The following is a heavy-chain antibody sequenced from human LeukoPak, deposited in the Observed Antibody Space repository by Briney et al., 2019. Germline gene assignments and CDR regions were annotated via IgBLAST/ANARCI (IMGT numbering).Heavy chain of an antibody. CDR2: IGGSGAGS. J-gene: IGHJ4*02. V-gene: IGHV3-23*01. Sequence: PGGSLRLSCAASGFTFSNYAMSWVRQAPGKGLEWVSAIGGSGAGSYYADSVKGRFTISRDNSKNTLFLQMNRLRAEDTAVYYCAKGAYGDFWGGYPQDYWGQGTLVTVSS. CDR1: GFTFSNYA. CDR3: AKGAYGDFWGGYPQDY. D-gene: IGHD3-3*01.